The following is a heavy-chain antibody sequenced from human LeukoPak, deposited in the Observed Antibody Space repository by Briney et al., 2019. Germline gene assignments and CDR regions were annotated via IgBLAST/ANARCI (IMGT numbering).Heavy chain of an antibody. CDR3: ARSGGSYSTSAFDI. CDR1: GGSISSSSYY. Sequence: SETLSLTCTVPGGSISSSSYYWSWIRQPAGKGLEWIGRIYTSGSTNYNPSLKSRVTMSVDTSKNQFSLKLSSVTAADTAVYYCARSGGSYSTSAFDIWGQGTMVTVSS. J-gene: IGHJ3*02. D-gene: IGHD1-26*01. V-gene: IGHV4-61*02. CDR2: IYTSGST.